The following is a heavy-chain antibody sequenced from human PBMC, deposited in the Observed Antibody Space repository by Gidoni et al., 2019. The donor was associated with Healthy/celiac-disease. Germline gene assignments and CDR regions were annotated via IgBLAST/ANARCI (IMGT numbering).Heavy chain of an antibody. CDR2: ISAYNGNT. V-gene: IGHV1-18*01. D-gene: IGHD2-2*02. J-gene: IGHJ5*02. CDR1: GYTFTSYG. CDR3: ARDVYCSSTSCYKGEYNWFDP. Sequence: QVQLVQSGAEVKKPGASVKVSCKASGYTFTSYGISWVRQAPGQGLEWMGWISAYNGNTNYAQKLQGRVTMTTDTSTSTAYMELRSLRSDDTAVYYCARDVYCSSTSCYKGEYNWFDPWGQGTLVTVSS.